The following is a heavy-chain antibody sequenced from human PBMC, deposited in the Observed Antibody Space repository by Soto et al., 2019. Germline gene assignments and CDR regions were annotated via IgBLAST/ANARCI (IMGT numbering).Heavy chain of an antibody. Sequence: SETLSLTCTVSGGSISSGGYYWSWIRQHPGKGLEWIGCIYYSGSTYYNPSLKSRVTISVDTSKNQFSLKLSSVTAADTAVYYCARLGVLSGYVPYPFDYWGQGTLVTVSS. J-gene: IGHJ4*02. CDR3: ARLGVLSGYVPYPFDY. D-gene: IGHD2-8*01. CDR1: GGSISSGGYY. CDR2: IYYSGST. V-gene: IGHV4-31*03.